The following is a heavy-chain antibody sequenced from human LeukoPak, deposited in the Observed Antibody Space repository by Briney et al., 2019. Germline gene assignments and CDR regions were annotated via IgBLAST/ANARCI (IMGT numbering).Heavy chain of an antibody. CDR2: IIPIFGTA. D-gene: IGHD4-23*01. CDR3: ARGSPDYGGNHDLDY. J-gene: IGHJ4*02. Sequence: SVKVSCKASGGTFSSYAISWVRQAPGQGLEWMGGIIPIFGTANYAQKFQGRVTITADESTSTAYMELSSLRSEDTAVYYCARGSPDYGGNHDLDYWGQGTLVTVSS. CDR1: GGTFSSYA. V-gene: IGHV1-69*01.